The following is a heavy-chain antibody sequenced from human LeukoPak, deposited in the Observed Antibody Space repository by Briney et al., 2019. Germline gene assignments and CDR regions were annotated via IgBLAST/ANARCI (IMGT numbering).Heavy chain of an antibody. D-gene: IGHD7-27*01. Sequence: GGSLRLSCAASGFTFSSYEMNWVRQAPGKGLEWVSYISSSGSTIYYADPVQGPSTISRANAPNSLSLQMNSLRAEDTAVYYCARIQTGDFDYWGQGTLVTVSS. CDR3: ARIQTGDFDY. J-gene: IGHJ4*02. V-gene: IGHV3-48*03. CDR2: ISSSGSTI. CDR1: GFTFSSYE.